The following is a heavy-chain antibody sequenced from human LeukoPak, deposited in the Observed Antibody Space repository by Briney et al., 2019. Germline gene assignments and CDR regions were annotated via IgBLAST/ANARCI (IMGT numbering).Heavy chain of an antibody. V-gene: IGHV7-4-1*02. D-gene: IGHD6-19*01. CDR2: INTKTGYP. CDR3: ARGGNSIGWAFDY. J-gene: IGHJ4*02. CDR1: GYTFSTYA. Sequence: GASVKVSCKASGYTFSTYAMNWVRQAPGQEPEWMGWINTKTGYPTYAQDFTGRFVFSLDSSVTTSYLQINSLKAEDTAVYYCARGGNSIGWAFDYWGQGTLVTVSS.